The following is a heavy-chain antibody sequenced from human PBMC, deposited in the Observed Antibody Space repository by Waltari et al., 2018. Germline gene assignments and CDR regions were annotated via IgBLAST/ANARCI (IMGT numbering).Heavy chain of an antibody. J-gene: IGHJ6*03. Sequence: QVQLQQWGAGLLKPSETLSLTCAVYGGSFSGYYWSWIRQPPGKGLEWIGEINHSGSTNSNPSLKSRVTISVDTSKNQFSLKLSSVTAADTAVYYCARAHQNSSSCYMDVWGKGTTVTVSS. CDR1: GGSFSGYY. V-gene: IGHV4-34*01. CDR2: INHSGST. D-gene: IGHD6-13*01. CDR3: ARAHQNSSSCYMDV.